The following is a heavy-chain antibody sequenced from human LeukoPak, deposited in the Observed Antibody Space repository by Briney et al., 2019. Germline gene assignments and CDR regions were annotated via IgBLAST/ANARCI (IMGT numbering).Heavy chain of an antibody. CDR2: ISFDGSNL. J-gene: IGHJ4*02. D-gene: IGHD3-10*01. CDR1: GFTFSGYE. Sequence: GGSLRLSCVASGFTFSGYEMNWVRQAPGKGLEWVAVISFDGSNLYYGDSVKGRFTVSRDNSKNTVYLQMSSLRGDDAAVYYCAKDRYGSGSYPLFDYWGRGTLVTVSS. V-gene: IGHV3-30*18. CDR3: AKDRYGSGSYPLFDY.